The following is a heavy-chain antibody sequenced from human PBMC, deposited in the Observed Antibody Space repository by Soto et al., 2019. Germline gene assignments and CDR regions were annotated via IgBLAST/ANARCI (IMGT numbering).Heavy chain of an antibody. D-gene: IGHD2-15*01. Sequence: PGGSLRLSCAASGFTFNTYGMHWVRQAPGKGLEWVAVISSDGTKKYYGNSVKGRFTISRDNSKNTVYLQVNSLRAEDTAVYYCGKDSTRGPQIALVPVVRRTNIVYWGQGTLVTVSS. J-gene: IGHJ4*02. CDR3: GKDSTRGPQIALVPVVRRTNIVY. V-gene: IGHV3-30*18. CDR1: GFTFNTYG. CDR2: ISSDGTKK.